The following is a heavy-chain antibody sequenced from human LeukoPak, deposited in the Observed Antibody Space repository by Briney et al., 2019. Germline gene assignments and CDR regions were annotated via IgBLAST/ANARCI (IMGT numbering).Heavy chain of an antibody. D-gene: IGHD2-8*01. CDR2: INHSGST. CDR3: ARAIVLMVYAPTNWFDP. Sequence: SETLSLTCAVYGGSFSGYYWSWIRQPPGKGLEWIGEINHSGSTNYNPSLKSRVTISVDTSKNQFSLKLSSVTAADTAVYYCARAIVLMVYAPTNWFDPWGQGTLVTVSS. J-gene: IGHJ5*02. CDR1: GGSFSGYY. V-gene: IGHV4-34*01.